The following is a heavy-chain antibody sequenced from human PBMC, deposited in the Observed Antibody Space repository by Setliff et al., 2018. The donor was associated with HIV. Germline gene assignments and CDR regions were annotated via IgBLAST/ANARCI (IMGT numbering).Heavy chain of an antibody. D-gene: IGHD3-10*01. CDR2: LNSDGSSK. CDR1: GFTFSSYW. CDR3: ARGYYGSDLQNAMDV. V-gene: IGHV3-74*01. Sequence: GGSLRLSCAASGFTFSSYWMHWVRQAPGKGLVWVSRLNSDGSSKSYADAVKGRFTISRDNAKNTLYLQMNSLRGEDTAVYFCARGYYGSDLQNAMDVWGQGTTVTVSS. J-gene: IGHJ6*02.